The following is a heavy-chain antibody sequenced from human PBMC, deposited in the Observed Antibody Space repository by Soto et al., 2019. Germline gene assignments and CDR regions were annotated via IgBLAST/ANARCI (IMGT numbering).Heavy chain of an antibody. CDR1: GYTFSNFY. J-gene: IGHJ4*02. D-gene: IGHD3-22*01. CDR3: ARADYYGSSGYHLDY. CDR2: INPSGGST. Sequence: QVQLVQSGAEVKKPGASVKVSCKASGYTFSNFYIHWVRQAPGQGLEWMGIINPSGGSTSYAQKFQGRGTMTRDTSTSTVYRELSSLRSEDTAVHYCARADYYGSSGYHLDYWGQGTLVTVSS. V-gene: IGHV1-46*01.